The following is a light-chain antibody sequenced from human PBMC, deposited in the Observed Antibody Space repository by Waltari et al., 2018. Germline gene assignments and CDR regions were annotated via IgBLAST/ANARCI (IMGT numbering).Light chain of an antibody. J-gene: IGLJ2*01. CDR3: CSFAGSSPHVV. V-gene: IGLV2-23*01. CDR2: EST. Sequence: QSALTQPASVSGSPGQSITISCTGPSSAVWAYNLVPWYQHHPGKAPKLMIYESTKRPSGVSNRLSGSMSGNTASLTISGLQAEDEADYYCCSFAGSSPHVVFGGGTKLTVL. CDR1: SSAVWAYNL.